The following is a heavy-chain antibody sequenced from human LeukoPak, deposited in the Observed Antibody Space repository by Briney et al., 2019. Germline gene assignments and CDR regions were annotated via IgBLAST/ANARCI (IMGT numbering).Heavy chain of an antibody. D-gene: IGHD3-10*01. V-gene: IGHV3-30*02. CDR3: ARDRGQGTYFDY. CDR2: IRYDGSNK. Sequence: GGSLRLSCAASGFTFSSYGMHWVRQAPGKGLEWVAFIRYDGSNKYYADSVKGRFTISRDNAKNSLYLQMNSLRAEDTAVYYCARDRGQGTYFDYWGQGTLVTVSS. J-gene: IGHJ4*02. CDR1: GFTFSSYG.